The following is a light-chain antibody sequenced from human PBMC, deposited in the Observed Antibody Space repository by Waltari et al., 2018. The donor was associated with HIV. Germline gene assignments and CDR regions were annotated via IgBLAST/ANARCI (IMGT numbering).Light chain of an antibody. CDR2: GEN. Sequence: SSELAQDPAVSVALGQTVRITCQGDSVSSYYASGYQQKPGQAPVLVVYGENNRPSGIPDRFSGSSSGNTASLTIAGAQAEDEADYYCNSRDSSGHWFFGGGTKVTVL. V-gene: IGLV3-19*01. CDR3: NSRDSSGHWF. CDR1: SVSSYY. J-gene: IGLJ3*02.